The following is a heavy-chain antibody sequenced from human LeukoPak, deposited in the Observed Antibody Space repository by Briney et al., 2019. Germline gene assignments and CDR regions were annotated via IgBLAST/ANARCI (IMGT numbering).Heavy chain of an antibody. CDR2: INQEGSEI. Sequence: GGSLRLSCAASGFTFSSYWMTWVRQAPGKGVEWVAHINQEGSEIYYMDSVKGGFTISRASAKTSLYLEMNSLRGEDTAVYYCARDYGLAGLFWYFDLWGRGTLVTVSS. J-gene: IGHJ2*01. V-gene: IGHV3-7*03. D-gene: IGHD6-19*01. CDR1: GFTFSSYW. CDR3: ARDYGLAGLFWYFDL.